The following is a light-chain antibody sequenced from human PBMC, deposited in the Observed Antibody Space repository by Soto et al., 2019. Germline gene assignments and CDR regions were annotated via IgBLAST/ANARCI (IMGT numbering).Light chain of an antibody. V-gene: IGKV3-20*01. J-gene: IGKJ1*01. CDR2: GAS. Sequence: EIVLTHSPGTLSLSPGERATLSCRASQSVSSSYLAWYQQKPGQAPRLLIYGASSRATGIPDRFSGSGSGTDFTLTISRLEPEDFAVYYCQQYGTSPRKFGQGTKVDIK. CDR3: QQYGTSPRK. CDR1: QSVSSSY.